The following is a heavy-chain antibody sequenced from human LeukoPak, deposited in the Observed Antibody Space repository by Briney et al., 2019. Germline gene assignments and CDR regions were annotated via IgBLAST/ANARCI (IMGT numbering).Heavy chain of an antibody. Sequence: ASVKVSCKASGYTFTAYFLHWVRQAPGQGLEWMGWMNPSSGDTKYALKFQGSFTMTRDTSISTAYLFLGRLRSDDTAVYYCVRGGLAAAVDYWGQGTLVTVSS. CDR2: MNPSSGDT. D-gene: IGHD6-13*01. CDR3: VRGGLAAAVDY. V-gene: IGHV1-2*02. J-gene: IGHJ4*02. CDR1: GYTFTAYF.